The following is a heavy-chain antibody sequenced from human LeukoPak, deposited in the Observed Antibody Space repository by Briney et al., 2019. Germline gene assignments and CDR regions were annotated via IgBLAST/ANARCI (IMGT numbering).Heavy chain of an antibody. J-gene: IGHJ5*02. CDR2: INHSGST. V-gene: IGHV4-34*01. D-gene: IGHD3-10*01. CDR1: GGSFSGYY. CDR3: ARVWRRYYYGSWFDP. Sequence: SETLSLTCAVYGGSFSGYYWSWIRQPPGKGLEWIGEINHSGSTNYNPSLKSRVTISVDKSKDQFSLKLSSVTAADTAVYYCARVWRRYYYGSWFDPWGQGTLVTVSS.